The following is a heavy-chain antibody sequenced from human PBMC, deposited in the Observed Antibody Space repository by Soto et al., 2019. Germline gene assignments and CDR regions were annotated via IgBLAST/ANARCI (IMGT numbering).Heavy chain of an antibody. V-gene: IGHV3-30*18. D-gene: IGHD6-19*01. Sequence: PGGSLRLSCAASGFTFRTYGMHWVRQAPGKGLEWVAFISDDGSQKYYGDSVKGRFTISRDNSKNTLSLRMISLGTEDTSVYYCAKEAPGGWHFFDTWGQGTLVTVS. CDR2: ISDDGSQK. CDR3: AKEAPGGWHFFDT. CDR1: GFTFRTYG. J-gene: IGHJ4*02.